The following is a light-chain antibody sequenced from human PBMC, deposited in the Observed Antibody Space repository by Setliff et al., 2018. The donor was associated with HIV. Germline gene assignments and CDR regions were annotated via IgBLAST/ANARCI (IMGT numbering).Light chain of an antibody. CDR3: QVWDSSSDHHV. J-gene: IGLJ1*01. Sequence: YELTQPPSVSVAPGKTARITCGGNNIGSKSVHWYQQKPGQAPVLVVYDDNDRPSGIPERFSGSNSGNTATLTISRVEAGDEADYYCQVWDSSSDHHVFGTGNKVTVL. V-gene: IGLV3-21*03. CDR2: DDN. CDR1: NIGSKS.